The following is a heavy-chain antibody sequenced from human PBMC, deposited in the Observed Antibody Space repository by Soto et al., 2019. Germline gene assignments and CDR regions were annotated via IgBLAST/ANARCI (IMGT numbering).Heavy chain of an antibody. J-gene: IGHJ4*02. CDR2: IHHSGDT. Sequence: QVQLQESGPGLVEPSETLSLTCTVSGASISTAYWWTWVRQSPGKGLEWIAEIHHSGDTKYNPSLRSRVTVSTNTSENHFSLRLTSVTAADTAVYYCARVGCGGGDCLSTFFDYWGQGTLVTVSS. D-gene: IGHD2-21*01. V-gene: IGHV4-4*02. CDR1: GASISTAYW. CDR3: ARVGCGGGDCLSTFFDY.